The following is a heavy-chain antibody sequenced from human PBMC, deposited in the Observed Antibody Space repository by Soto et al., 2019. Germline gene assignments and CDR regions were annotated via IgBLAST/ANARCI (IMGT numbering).Heavy chain of an antibody. D-gene: IGHD2-15*01. CDR2: IIPILGIA. CDR1: GGTFSSYT. J-gene: IGHJ4*02. V-gene: IGHV1-69*02. CDR3: ARGTGRYCSGGSCYSSPSYYFDY. Sequence: SVKVSCKASGGTFSSYTISWVRQAPGQGLEWMGRIIPILGIANYAQKFQGRVTITADKSTSTAYMELSSLRSEDTAVYYCARGTGRYCSGGSCYSSPSYYFDYWGQGTLVTVSS.